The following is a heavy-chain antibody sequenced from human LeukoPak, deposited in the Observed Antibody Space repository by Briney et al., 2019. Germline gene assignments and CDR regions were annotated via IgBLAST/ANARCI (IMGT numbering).Heavy chain of an antibody. CDR1: GGSIGSYY. CDR2: IYTSGST. D-gene: IGHD3-3*01. CDR3: ARRYDFWSVPYMDV. V-gene: IGHV4-4*07. Sequence: SETLSLTCTVSGGSIGSYYWSWIRQPAGKGLEWIGRIYTSGSTNYNPSLKSRVTMSVDTSKNQFSLKLSSVTAADTAVYYCARRYDFWSVPYMDVWGKGTTVTVSS. J-gene: IGHJ6*03.